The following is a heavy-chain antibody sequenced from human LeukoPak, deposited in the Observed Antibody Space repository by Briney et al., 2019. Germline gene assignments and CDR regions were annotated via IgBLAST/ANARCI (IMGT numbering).Heavy chain of an antibody. CDR2: ISYDGSNK. D-gene: IGHD3-3*01. J-gene: IGHJ5*02. CDR1: GFTFSSYA. Sequence: SGGSLRLSCAASGFTFSSYAMHWVRQAPGKGLEWVAVISYDGSNKYYADSVKGRFTISRDNSKNTLYLQMNSLRAEDTAVYYCASHYYDFWSGYGWFDPWGQGTLVTVSS. V-gene: IGHV3-30*04. CDR3: ASHYYDFWSGYGWFDP.